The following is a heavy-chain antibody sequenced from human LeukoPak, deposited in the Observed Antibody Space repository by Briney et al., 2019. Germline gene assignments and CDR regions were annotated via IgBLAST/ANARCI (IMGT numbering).Heavy chain of an antibody. CDR2: ISSSSYI. J-gene: IGHJ4*02. V-gene: IGHV3-21*01. CDR1: GFTFSSYS. D-gene: IGHD3-22*01. CDR3: ARDLVVRYFDY. Sequence: GGSLRLSCAASGFTFSSYSMNWVRQAPGKGLEWVSSISSSSYIYYADSVKGRFTISRDNAKNSLYLQMNSLRAEDTAVYYCARDLVVRYFDYWGQGTLVTVSS.